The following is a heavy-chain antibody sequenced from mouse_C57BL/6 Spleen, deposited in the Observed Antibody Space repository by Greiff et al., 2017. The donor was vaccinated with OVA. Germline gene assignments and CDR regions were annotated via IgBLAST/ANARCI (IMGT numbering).Heavy chain of an antibody. CDR3: ARSQDYDDYAMDY. CDR2: IYPGDGDT. J-gene: IGHJ4*01. V-gene: IGHV1-80*01. Sequence: QVQLQQSGAELVKPGASVKISCKASGYAFSSYWMNWVKQRPGKGLEWIGQIYPGDGDTNYNGKFKGKATLTADKSSSTAYMQLSSLTSEDSAVYFCARSQDYDDYAMDYWGQGTSVTVSS. D-gene: IGHD2-4*01. CDR1: GYAFSSYW.